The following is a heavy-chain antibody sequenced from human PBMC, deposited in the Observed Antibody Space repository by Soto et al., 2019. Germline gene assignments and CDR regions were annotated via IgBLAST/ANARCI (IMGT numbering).Heavy chain of an antibody. CDR1: GGSISSGDYY. D-gene: IGHD2-15*01. V-gene: IGHV4-30-4*01. J-gene: IGHJ3*02. Sequence: QVQLQESGPGLVKPSQTLSLTCTVSGGSISSGDYYWSWIRQPPGKGLEWIGYIYYSGSTYYNPSPKSRVTISVDTSKNQFSLKLSSVTAADTAVYYCARGYCSGGSCYSDAFDIWGQGTMVTVSS. CDR3: ARGYCSGGSCYSDAFDI. CDR2: IYYSGST.